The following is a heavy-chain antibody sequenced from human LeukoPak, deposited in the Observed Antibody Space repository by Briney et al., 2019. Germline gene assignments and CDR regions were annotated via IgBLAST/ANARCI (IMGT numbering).Heavy chain of an antibody. CDR3: ARECGSGCFDY. Sequence: PGGSLRLSCAASGFTFSSYKMHWVRQAPGKGLGWVSYIRDSGGSIYYADSVKGRFTISRDNAKNSLYLQMNSLRADDTAVYYCARECGSGCFDYWGQGILVTVSS. J-gene: IGHJ4*02. CDR2: IRDSGGSI. CDR1: GFTFSSYK. V-gene: IGHV3-48*03. D-gene: IGHD6-19*01.